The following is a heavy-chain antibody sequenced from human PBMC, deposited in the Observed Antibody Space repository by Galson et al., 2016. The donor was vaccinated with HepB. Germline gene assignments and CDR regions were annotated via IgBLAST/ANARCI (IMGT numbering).Heavy chain of an antibody. D-gene: IGHD6-13*01. CDR2: ISYSGST. V-gene: IGHV4-39*01. CDR1: GGSITINNYY. Sequence: LSLTCTVSGGSITINNYYWDWVRQAPGKGLEWIGTISYSGSTDYNPSLKSRVTISVDTSKNQFSLKLTSVTAADTALYYCARHELHSNSWYMDSWGQGTLVTVSS. CDR3: ARHELHSNSWYMDS. J-gene: IGHJ4*02.